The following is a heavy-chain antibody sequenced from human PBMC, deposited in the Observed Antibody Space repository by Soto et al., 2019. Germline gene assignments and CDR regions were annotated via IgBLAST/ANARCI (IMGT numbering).Heavy chain of an antibody. Sequence: SETLSLTCAVYGGSFSGYYWSWIRQSPGKGLEWLGYVYYTGSTNYSPSLRSRVSISVDTSKNEFSLRLSSVTAADTAVYFCARSVAVPGAHIDYWGQGTQVTVSS. D-gene: IGHD6-19*01. CDR1: GGSFSGYY. CDR3: ARSVAVPGAHIDY. V-gene: IGHV4-59*01. CDR2: VYYTGST. J-gene: IGHJ4*02.